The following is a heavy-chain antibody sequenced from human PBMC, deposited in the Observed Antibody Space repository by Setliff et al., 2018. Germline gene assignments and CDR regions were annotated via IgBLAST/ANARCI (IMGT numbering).Heavy chain of an antibody. Sequence: SETLSLTCTVSGGSISSSSYYWGWIRQPPGKGLEWIGSIYYSGSTYYNPSLRSRVTISVDTSKNQFSLKLSSVTAADTAVYYCARHVLSQSGLYVDYWGQGTLVTVSS. CDR2: IYYSGST. D-gene: IGHD2-8*01. V-gene: IGHV4-39*01. J-gene: IGHJ4*02. CDR3: ARHVLSQSGLYVDY. CDR1: GGSISSSSYY.